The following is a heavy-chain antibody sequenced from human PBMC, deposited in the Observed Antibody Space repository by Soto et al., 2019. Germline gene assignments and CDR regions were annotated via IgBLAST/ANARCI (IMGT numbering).Heavy chain of an antibody. CDR2: INHSGTA. CDR3: ARRTTFYDFWSGYSRDDYYYIDV. Sequence: SETLSLTCAVYGGSFRGYFWSWIRQPPGEGLEWIGGINHSGTANYNASPRSRGTISVDTSKSQFSLKLDSVTAADMAVYYCARRTTFYDFWSGYSRDDYYYIDVWGKGTMVTVSS. CDR1: GGSFRGYF. V-gene: IGHV4-34*01. J-gene: IGHJ6*03. D-gene: IGHD3-3*01.